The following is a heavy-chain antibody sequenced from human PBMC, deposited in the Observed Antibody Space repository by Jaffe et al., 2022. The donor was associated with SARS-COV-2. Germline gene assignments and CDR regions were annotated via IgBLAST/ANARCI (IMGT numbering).Heavy chain of an antibody. D-gene: IGHD1-26*01. CDR1: GFTFSSYA. V-gene: IGHV3-30-3*01. CDR3: ARDPSGSYNHGLSYYFDH. Sequence: QVQLVESGGGVVQPGRSLRLSCAASGFTFSSYAMHWVRQAPGKGLEWVAVISFDGSDKYYADSVKGRFTISRDNSKNTLYLQMNSLRGDDTAVYYCARDPSGSYNHGLSYYFDHWGQGTLVTVSS. CDR2: ISFDGSDK. J-gene: IGHJ4*02.